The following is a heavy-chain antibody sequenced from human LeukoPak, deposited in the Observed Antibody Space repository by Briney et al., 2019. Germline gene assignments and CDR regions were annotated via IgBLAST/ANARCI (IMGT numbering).Heavy chain of an antibody. Sequence: PGGSLRLSCAASGFTFSNAWMSWVRQAPGKGLEWVGRIKSKTDGGTTDYAAPVKGRFTISRDDSKTTLYLQMNSLKTEDTAVYYCATTNVWGSFRHFDNWGQGTLVTVSS. CDR1: GFTFSNAW. V-gene: IGHV3-15*01. CDR3: ATTNVWGSFRHFDN. J-gene: IGHJ4*02. CDR2: IKSKTDGGTT. D-gene: IGHD3-16*02.